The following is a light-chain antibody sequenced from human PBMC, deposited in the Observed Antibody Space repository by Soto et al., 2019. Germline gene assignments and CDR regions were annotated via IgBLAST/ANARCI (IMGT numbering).Light chain of an antibody. CDR2: GAS. Sequence: EIVLTQLPGTRSLSPGERAALSCRASQSVTSNSLAWYQQKPVQAHRLLIYGASSRATGIPDRFSGSGSGTDFTLTISRLEPEAFAVYSCQQSRSSPFWTFGPVTKVEI. J-gene: IGKJ1*01. V-gene: IGKV3-20*01. CDR1: QSVTSNS. CDR3: QQSRSSPFWT.